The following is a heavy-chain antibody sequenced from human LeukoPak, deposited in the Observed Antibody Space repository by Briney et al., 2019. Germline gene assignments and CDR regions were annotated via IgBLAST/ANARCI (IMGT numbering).Heavy chain of an antibody. CDR2: IFPADSDT. CDR3: ARLSGGSP. V-gene: IGHV5-51*01. D-gene: IGHD2-15*01. CDR1: GYSFTSSW. Sequence: GESLKISCQASGYSFTSSWIGWVRQMPGKGLEWMGTIFPADSDTRYSPSFQGQVTISVDKSNKTAYLQWSSLKASDTAIYYCARLSGGSPWGQGTLATVSS. J-gene: IGHJ5*02.